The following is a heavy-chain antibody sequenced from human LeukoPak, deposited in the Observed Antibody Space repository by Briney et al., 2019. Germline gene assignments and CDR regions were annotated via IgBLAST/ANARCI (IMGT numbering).Heavy chain of an antibody. J-gene: IGHJ4*02. CDR1: GFTFSTSW. V-gene: IGHV3-74*01. D-gene: IGHD3-9*01. Sequence: GGSLRLPCATSGFTFSTSWMHWVRQAPGKGLVWVSRINTDGNTRDYADSVKGRFTISRDNAKNTLYLQMNSLRAEDTAVYYCAKVTRLRYFDWLAPLDYWGQGTLVTVSS. CDR3: AKVTRLRYFDWLAPLDY. CDR2: INTDGNTR.